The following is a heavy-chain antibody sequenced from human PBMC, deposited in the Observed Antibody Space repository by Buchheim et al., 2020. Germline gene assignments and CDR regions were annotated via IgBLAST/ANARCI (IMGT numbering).Heavy chain of an antibody. Sequence: EVQLLESGGGLVQPGGSLRLSCAASGFTFSSYAMSWVRQAPGKGLEWVSAISGSGGSTYYAGSVKGRFTISRDNSTNTRYLQMNSLRAEDTAVYYCAKAVVVVPAATTEGYYYGMDVWGQGTT. V-gene: IGHV3-23*01. D-gene: IGHD2-2*01. CDR2: ISGSGGST. CDR1: GFTFSSYA. CDR3: AKAVVVVPAATTEGYYYGMDV. J-gene: IGHJ6*02.